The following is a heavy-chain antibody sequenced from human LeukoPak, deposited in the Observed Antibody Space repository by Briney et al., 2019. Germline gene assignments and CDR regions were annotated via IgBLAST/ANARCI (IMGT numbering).Heavy chain of an antibody. CDR2: ISGSGGST. CDR3: AKDLLAAAGNY. D-gene: IGHD6-13*01. CDR1: GFTFSSYG. Sequence: GGSLRLSCAASGFTFSSYGMHWVRQAPGKGLEWVSAISGSGGSTYYADSVKGRFTISRDNSKNTLYLQMNSLRAEDTAVYYCAKDLLAAAGNYWGQGTLVTVSS. J-gene: IGHJ4*02. V-gene: IGHV3-23*01.